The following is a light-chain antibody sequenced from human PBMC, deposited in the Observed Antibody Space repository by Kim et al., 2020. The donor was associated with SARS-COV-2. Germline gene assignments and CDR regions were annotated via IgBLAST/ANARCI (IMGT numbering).Light chain of an antibody. V-gene: IGKV3-15*01. CDR1: QSVSSD. J-gene: IGKJ5*01. CDR2: DTS. CDR3: QQYNNLIT. Sequence: SVCAGEGATRSCRASQSVSSDLAWYQRKPGQAPRLLIYDTSTRATGVPARFSGSGSGTEFTLTISRLQAEDFAVYFCQQYNNLITFGQGTRLDIK.